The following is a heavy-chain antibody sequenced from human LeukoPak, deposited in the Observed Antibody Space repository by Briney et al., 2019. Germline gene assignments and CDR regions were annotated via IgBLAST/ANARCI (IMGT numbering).Heavy chain of an antibody. Sequence: GGSLSPSGGAPGLRFSTYPMSWVGQAPGKGLEWVSAISGSGGGTYYADSVKGRFTISRDNSKNTLYLQMNSLRVEDTAVYYCAKAEWFDPWGQGTRVTVSS. CDR1: GLRFSTYP. CDR2: ISGSGGGT. J-gene: IGHJ5*02. V-gene: IGHV3-23*01. CDR3: AKAEWFDP.